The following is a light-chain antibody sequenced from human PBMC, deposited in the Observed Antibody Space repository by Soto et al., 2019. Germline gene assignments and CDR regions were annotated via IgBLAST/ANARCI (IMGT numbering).Light chain of an antibody. CDR1: QSVRTN. Sequence: EIVMTQSPATLSVSPGEGATLSCRASQSVRTNLAWYQQKPGQAPRLLIYGASTRADGIPVRFSGSGSGTEFTLTISSLQSEDFAVYFCQQYDNWPPLTFGGGSKVEIK. CDR2: GAS. CDR3: QQYDNWPPLT. V-gene: IGKV3-15*01. J-gene: IGKJ4*01.